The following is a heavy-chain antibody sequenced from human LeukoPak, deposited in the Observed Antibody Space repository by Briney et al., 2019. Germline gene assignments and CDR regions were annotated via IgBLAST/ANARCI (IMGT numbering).Heavy chain of an antibody. CDR3: ARERWDPYSGSYGVCDY. CDR2: INHSGST. Sequence: SETLSLTCAVYGGSFSGYYWSWIRQPPGKGLEWIGEINHSGSTNYNPSLKSRVTISVDTSKNQFSLKLSSVTAADTAVYCCARERWDPYSGSYGVCDYWGQGTLVTVSS. J-gene: IGHJ4*02. CDR1: GGSFSGYY. V-gene: IGHV4-34*01. D-gene: IGHD1-26*01.